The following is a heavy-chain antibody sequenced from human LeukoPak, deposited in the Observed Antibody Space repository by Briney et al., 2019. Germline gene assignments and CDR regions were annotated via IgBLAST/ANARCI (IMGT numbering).Heavy chain of an antibody. CDR1: GYTFTSYD. D-gene: IGHD3-16*02. CDR2: ISAYNGNT. CDR3: ARVGDYVWGSYRSDAFDI. J-gene: IGHJ3*02. Sequence: ASVKVSCKASGYTFTSYDINWVRQATGQGLEWMGWISAYNGNTNYAQKLQGRVTMTTDTSTSTAYMELRSLRSDDTAVYYCARVGDYVWGSYRSDAFDIWGQGTMVTVSS. V-gene: IGHV1-18*01.